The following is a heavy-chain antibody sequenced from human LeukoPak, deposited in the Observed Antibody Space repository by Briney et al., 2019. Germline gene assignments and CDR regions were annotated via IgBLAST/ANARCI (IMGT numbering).Heavy chain of an antibody. J-gene: IGHJ5*02. CDR1: GFTFSSSC. D-gene: IGHD3-16*01. V-gene: IGHV3-53*01. Sequence: GGSLRLSCAASGFTFSSSCMSWVRQAPGKGLEGVSVVYSDGGAKYADSVKDRFNISRDNSKNMLYLEMSSLRVEDTAVYYCARDRGFGGPQGDNWFDPWGQGTLVTVSS. CDR3: ARDRGFGGPQGDNWFDP. CDR2: VYSDGGA.